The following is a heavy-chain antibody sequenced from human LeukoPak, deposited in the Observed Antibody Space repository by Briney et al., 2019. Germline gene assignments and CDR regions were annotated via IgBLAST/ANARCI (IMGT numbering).Heavy chain of an antibody. CDR2: ISTDNGNT. V-gene: IGHV1-18*01. D-gene: IGHD4-17*01. J-gene: IGHJ4*02. CDR3: ARAGNMVTTHFNC. CDR1: GYTFSNFG. Sequence: ASVKVSCKTSGYTFSNFGINWVRQAPGQGLEWMGWISTDNGNTNYAQKLQGRVTMTTDTSTSTAYMELRSLRSDDTAVYYCARAGNMVTTHFNCWGQGTLVTVSS.